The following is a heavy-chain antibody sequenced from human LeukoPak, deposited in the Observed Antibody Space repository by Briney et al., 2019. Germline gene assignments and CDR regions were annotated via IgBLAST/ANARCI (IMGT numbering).Heavy chain of an antibody. V-gene: IGHV4-34*01. CDR3: ARGVVMDIVATPYNWFDP. CDR2: INHSGST. CDR1: GGSFSGYY. D-gene: IGHD5-12*01. J-gene: IGHJ5*02. Sequence: SETLSLTCAVYGGSFSGYYWSWIRQPPGKGLEWIGEINHSGSTNYNPSLRSRVTISVDTSKNQFSLKLSSVTAADTAVYYCARGVVMDIVATPYNWFDPWGQGTLVTVSS.